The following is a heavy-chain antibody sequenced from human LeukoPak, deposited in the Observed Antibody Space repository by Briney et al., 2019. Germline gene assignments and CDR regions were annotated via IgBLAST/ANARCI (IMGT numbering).Heavy chain of an antibody. CDR1: GFTFSSYA. CDR3: ARNTSGFKLGDAFDI. D-gene: IGHD3-22*01. CDR2: ISGSAYST. Sequence: SGGSLRLSCAASGFTFSSYAMTWVRQAPGKGLEWISAISGSAYSTSYADSVKGRFTISRDNSKNTLCLQMNSLRAEDTAIYYCARNTSGFKLGDAFDIWGQGTMVTVSS. V-gene: IGHV3-23*01. J-gene: IGHJ3*02.